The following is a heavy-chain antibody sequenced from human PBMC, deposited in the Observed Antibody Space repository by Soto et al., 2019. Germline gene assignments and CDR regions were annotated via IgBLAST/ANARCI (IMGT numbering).Heavy chain of an antibody. CDR3: ARALPYSSSGDS. J-gene: IGHJ4*02. Sequence: ASVKVSCKASGYTFTTYGISWVRQAPGKGLEWMGWISASNGNIYYGQKFQGRVTMTTDSFTSTAYMELSSLTSDDTAVYACARALPYSSSGDSWGRGTLVTVTS. D-gene: IGHD6-13*01. CDR2: ISASNGNI. CDR1: GYTFTTYG. V-gene: IGHV1-18*01.